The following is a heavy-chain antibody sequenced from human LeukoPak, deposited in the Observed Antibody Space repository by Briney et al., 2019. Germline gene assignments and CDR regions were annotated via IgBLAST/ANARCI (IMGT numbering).Heavy chain of an antibody. J-gene: IGHJ4*02. CDR2: IYYSGST. V-gene: IGHV4-39*07. D-gene: IGHD1-14*01. Sequence: KPSETLSLTCTVSGGSISSSSYYWGWIRQPPGKGLEWIGSIYYSGSTYYNPSLKSRVTISVDTSKNQFSLKLSSVTAADTAVYYCAREIVGGFNPGAYWGQGTLVTVSS. CDR1: GGSISSSSYY. CDR3: AREIVGGFNPGAY.